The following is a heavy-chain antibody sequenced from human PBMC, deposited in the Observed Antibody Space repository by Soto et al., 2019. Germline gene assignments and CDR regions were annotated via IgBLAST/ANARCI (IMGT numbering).Heavy chain of an antibody. CDR2: IYPGDSDT. D-gene: IGHD6-6*01. CDR1: GGSFTRYW. V-gene: IGHV5-51*01. Sequence: ESLTIPWTSAGGSFTRYWIGWVREMPGTGLEWMGIIYPGDSDTSYSPSFQGQVTISADKSISTAYLQWSSLKASDTAMYYCARSFHREWSSSSHYYYRMDVWGQGTTVTV. CDR3: ARSFHREWSSSSHYYYRMDV. J-gene: IGHJ6*02.